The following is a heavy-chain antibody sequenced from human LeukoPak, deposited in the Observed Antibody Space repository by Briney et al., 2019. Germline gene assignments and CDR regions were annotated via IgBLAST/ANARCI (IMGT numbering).Heavy chain of an antibody. CDR2: IKHSGST. J-gene: IGHJ4*02. D-gene: IGHD6-6*01. Sequence: SETLSLTCAVYGGSFSGYYWSWIRQPPGKGLEWIGEIKHSGSTNYNPYLKSRVTISVDTSKDQFSLTLSSVTAADSAVYYCARGGSSLDWTFDYWGQGTLVTVSS. CDR1: GGSFSGYY. V-gene: IGHV4-34*01. CDR3: ARGGSSLDWTFDY.